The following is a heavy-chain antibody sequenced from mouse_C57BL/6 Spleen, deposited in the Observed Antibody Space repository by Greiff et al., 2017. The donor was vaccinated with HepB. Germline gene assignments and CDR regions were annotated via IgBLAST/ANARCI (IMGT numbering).Heavy chain of an antibody. J-gene: IGHJ4*01. CDR2: IDPETGGT. V-gene: IGHV1-15*01. Sequence: VKLQESGAELVRPGASVTLSCKASGYTFTDYEMHWVKQTPVHGLEWIGAIDPETGGTAYNQKFKGKAILTADKSSSTAYMELRSLTSEDSAVYYCTRSSNSYYYAMDYWGQGTSVTVSS. CDR1: GYTFTDYE. D-gene: IGHD2-5*01. CDR3: TRSSNSYYYAMDY.